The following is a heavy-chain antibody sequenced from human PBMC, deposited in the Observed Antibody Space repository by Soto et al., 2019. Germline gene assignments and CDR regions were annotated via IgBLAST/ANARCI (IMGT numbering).Heavy chain of an antibody. CDR1: SDSVSNNNW. J-gene: IGHJ4*02. CDR3: ARVNLAAAGEFDY. Sequence: QVQLQESGPGLVKPSETLSLTCAVSSDSVSNNNWWGWVRQPPGKGLEWIGEVYRTGSTNYNPPLKSRVTVSMDKSKNLFSLRLFFVTAADTAVYYCARVNLAAAGEFDYWGQGALVTVSS. V-gene: IGHV4-4*02. CDR2: VYRTGST. D-gene: IGHD6-13*01.